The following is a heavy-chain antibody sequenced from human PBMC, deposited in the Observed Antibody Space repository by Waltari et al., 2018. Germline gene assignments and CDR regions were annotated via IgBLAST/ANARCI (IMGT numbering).Heavy chain of an antibody. J-gene: IGHJ6*02. CDR2: ISAYNGNT. CDR3: ARDKTPGYYYYGMDV. CDR1: GYTFTSYG. Sequence: QVQLVQSGAEVKKPGASVKVSCKASGYTFTSYGISWVRQAPGQGLEWMGWISAYNGNTNYAQKLQGRGTMTTDTSTSTAYMELRSLRADDTAVYYCARDKTPGYYYYGMDVWGQGTTVTVSS. V-gene: IGHV1-18*04.